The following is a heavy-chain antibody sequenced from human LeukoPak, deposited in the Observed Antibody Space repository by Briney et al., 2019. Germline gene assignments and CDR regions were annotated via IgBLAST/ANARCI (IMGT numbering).Heavy chain of an antibody. CDR1: GFTVSSYW. CDR3: ARGASASPSQFDY. D-gene: IGHD3-3*01. Sequence: GGSLRLSCAAPGFTVSSYWMHWVRKAPGKGLVWVSRINTDGSSTTYADSVKGRFTISRDNAKNTLYLQMNSLRAEDTAVYYCARGASASPSQFDYWGQGTLVTVSS. V-gene: IGHV3-74*01. J-gene: IGHJ4*02. CDR2: INTDGSST.